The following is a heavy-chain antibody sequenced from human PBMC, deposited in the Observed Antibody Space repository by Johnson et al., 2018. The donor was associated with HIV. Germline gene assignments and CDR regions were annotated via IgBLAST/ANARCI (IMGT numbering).Heavy chain of an antibody. J-gene: IGHJ3*02. CDR1: GFTVSSNY. Sequence: VQLVESGGGLVQPGGSPRLSCAASGFTVSSNYMSWVRQAPGKGLGWVSVIYSGGTTYYADSVKGRFTISRDNSKNTLFLQMNSLRAEDTAVYYCAREIVVEVAATLISGAFDIWGQGTMVTVSS. CDR3: AREIVVEVAATLISGAFDI. D-gene: IGHD2-15*01. CDR2: IYSGGTT. V-gene: IGHV3-66*01.